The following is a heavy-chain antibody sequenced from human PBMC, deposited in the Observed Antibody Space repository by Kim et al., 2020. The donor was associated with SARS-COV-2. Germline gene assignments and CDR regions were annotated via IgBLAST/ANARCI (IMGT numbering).Heavy chain of an antibody. CDR1: GGSISSSSYY. Sequence: SETLSLTCTVSGGSISSSSYYWGWIRQPPGKGLEWIGSIYYSGSTYYNPSLKSRVTISVDTSKNQFSLKLSSVTAADTAVYYCATLLAYCGGDCFSINARPEYFQHWGQGTLVTVSS. CDR3: ATLLAYCGGDCFSINARPEYFQH. V-gene: IGHV4-39*01. D-gene: IGHD2-21*02. CDR2: IYYSGST. J-gene: IGHJ1*01.